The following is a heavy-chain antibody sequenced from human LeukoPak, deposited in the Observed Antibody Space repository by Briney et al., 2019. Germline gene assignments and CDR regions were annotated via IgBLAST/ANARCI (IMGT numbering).Heavy chain of an antibody. CDR3: ATDGAGFDT. CDR1: GFTFNDYY. J-gene: IGHJ5*02. V-gene: IGHV3-11*01. Sequence: GGSLRLSCAASGFTFNDYYMSWIRQAPGKGLEWLSYINIGGTNTHYTDSVKGRFAISRDNAKKSLYLEMNNLRAEDTAVYYCATDGAGFDTWGQGVLVTVSS. CDR2: INIGGTNT.